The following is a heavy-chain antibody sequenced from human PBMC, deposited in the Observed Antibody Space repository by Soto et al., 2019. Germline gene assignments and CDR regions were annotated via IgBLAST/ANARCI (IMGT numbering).Heavy chain of an antibody. J-gene: IGHJ4*02. CDR2: IYYSGST. D-gene: IGHD6-13*01. CDR3: ASFLVAAAGFDY. CDR1: GGSISSSSYY. Sequence: QLQLQESGPGLVKPSETLSLTCTVSGGSISSSSYYWGWIRQPPGKGLEWIGRIYYSGSTYYNPSLKRRVNIPVDTSKNQFSRKLSSVTAADTAVYYCASFLVAAAGFDYWGQGTLVTVSS. V-gene: IGHV4-39*01.